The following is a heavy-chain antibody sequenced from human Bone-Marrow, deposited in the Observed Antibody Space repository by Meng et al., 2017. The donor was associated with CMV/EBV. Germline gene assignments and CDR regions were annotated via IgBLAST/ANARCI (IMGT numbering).Heavy chain of an antibody. Sequence: QLPLKQSVPGLEKPSETLSLTCTVAGGSISSSSFYWGWIRQPPGKRLEWIGSIYYSGSTYYNPSLKSRVTISVDTSKNQFSLKLSSVTAADTAVYYCARGGWFNPWGQETLVTVSS. CDR2: IYYSGST. CDR3: ARGGWFNP. J-gene: IGHJ5*02. V-gene: IGHV4-39*07. CDR1: GGSISSSSFY.